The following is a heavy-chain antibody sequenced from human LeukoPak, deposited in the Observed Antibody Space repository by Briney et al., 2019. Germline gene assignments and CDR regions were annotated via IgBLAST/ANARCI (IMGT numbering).Heavy chain of an antibody. Sequence: GGSLRLSCAASGFTFSSYSMNWVRQAPGKGLEWVSSISSSSSFIYYPDPVKGRFTISRDNAENSLYLQMDSLRAEDTALYYCARGRLSRLVVVTATNAFDIWGQGTMVTVSS. CDR1: GFTFSSYS. CDR2: ISSSSSFI. D-gene: IGHD2-21*02. V-gene: IGHV3-21*01. CDR3: ARGRLSRLVVVTATNAFDI. J-gene: IGHJ3*02.